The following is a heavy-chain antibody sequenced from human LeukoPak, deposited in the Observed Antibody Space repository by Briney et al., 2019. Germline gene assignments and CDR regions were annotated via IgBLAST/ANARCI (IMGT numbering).Heavy chain of an antibody. V-gene: IGHV3-21*01. Sequence: PGGSLRLSCAASGFTFSSYSMNWVRQAPGKGLEWVSSISSSSSYIYYADSVKGRFTISRDNAKNSLYLQMNSLRAEDTAVYYCARAVEWSATFDYWGQGTLVTVSS. CDR2: ISSSSSYI. D-gene: IGHD3-3*01. CDR3: ARAVEWSATFDY. J-gene: IGHJ4*02. CDR1: GFTFSSYS.